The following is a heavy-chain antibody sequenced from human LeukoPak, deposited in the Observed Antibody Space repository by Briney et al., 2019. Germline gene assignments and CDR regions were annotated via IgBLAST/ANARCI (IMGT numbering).Heavy chain of an antibody. CDR3: AKDQDSSGWFPYFDY. D-gene: IGHD6-19*01. CDR1: GFTFSSYA. V-gene: IGHV3-23*01. CDR2: ISGSGGST. Sequence: GGSLRLSCAASGFTFSSYAMSWVRQAPGNGLEWVSAISGSGGSTYYADSVKGRFTISRDNSKNTLYLQMNSLRAEDTAVYYCAKDQDSSGWFPYFDYWGQGTLVTVSS. J-gene: IGHJ4*02.